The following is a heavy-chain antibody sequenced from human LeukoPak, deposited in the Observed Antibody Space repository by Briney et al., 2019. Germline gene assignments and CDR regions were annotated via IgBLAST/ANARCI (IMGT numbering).Heavy chain of an antibody. V-gene: IGHV3-30*04. Sequence: PGRSLRLSCAASGFTFSSYAMHWVRQAAGKGLEWVAVISYDGSNKYYADSVKGRFTISRDNSKNTLYLQMNSLRAEGTAVYYCARPAAAGTAWFDPWGQGTLVTVSS. J-gene: IGHJ5*02. CDR2: ISYDGSNK. CDR1: GFTFSSYA. D-gene: IGHD6-13*01. CDR3: ARPAAAGTAWFDP.